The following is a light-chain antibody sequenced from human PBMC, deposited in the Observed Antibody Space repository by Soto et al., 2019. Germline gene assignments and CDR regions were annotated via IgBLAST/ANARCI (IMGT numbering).Light chain of an antibody. J-gene: IGLJ1*01. V-gene: IGLV1-51*01. Sequence: QSVLTQPPSVSAAPGQTVTISCSGSSSNIGDHEVSWYQQVPGTAPKLLIYYNNQRPSGIPDRFSGSKSGTSATLGITGLQAGDEADYYCAAWDRSLTAGVFGAGTKVTVL. CDR1: SSNIGDHE. CDR3: AAWDRSLTAGV. CDR2: YNN.